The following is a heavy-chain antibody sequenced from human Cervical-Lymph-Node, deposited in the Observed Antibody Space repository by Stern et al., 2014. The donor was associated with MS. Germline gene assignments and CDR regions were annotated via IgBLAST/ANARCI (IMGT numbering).Heavy chain of an antibody. CDR3: ARRGHGYMGIDY. D-gene: IGHD5-24*01. CDR2: IYPGDSET. CDR1: GYKFTNNW. Sequence: EVQLVQSVAEVKKPGESLRISCEVSGYKFTNNWIGWVRQMPGKGLAWMGVIYPGDSETRYSPSFQGQVTILVDKSNTTAYLQWSSLKASDTALYYCARRGHGYMGIDYWGQGTPVTVSS. J-gene: IGHJ4*02. V-gene: IGHV5-51*03.